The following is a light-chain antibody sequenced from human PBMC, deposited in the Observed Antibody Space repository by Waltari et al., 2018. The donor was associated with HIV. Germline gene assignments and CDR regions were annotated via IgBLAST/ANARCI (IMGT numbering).Light chain of an antibody. CDR2: AQR. CDR1: SSNIGTGYD. Sequence: QSVLTQPPSVSGAPGQRVTISCSGSSSNIGTGYDVQWYQQLPGTAPKLLMYAQRYRPSGRPDRISGAKSGTSASLAITGLQAEDEADYYCQSYDSSLSSVVFGGGTKLTVL. CDR3: QSYDSSLSSVV. V-gene: IGLV1-40*01. J-gene: IGLJ2*01.